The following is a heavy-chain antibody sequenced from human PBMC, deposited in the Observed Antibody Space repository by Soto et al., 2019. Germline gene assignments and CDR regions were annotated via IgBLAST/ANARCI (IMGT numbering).Heavy chain of an antibody. CDR1: GGSFSGYY. Sequence: QVQLQQWGAGLLKPSETLSLTCAVYGGSFSGYYWSWIRQPPGKGLEWTGEINHRGSTNYNPSLKSRVTIAVDTSKNLFSLKLSAVTAADTAVYYCARSDSGSYSSRWFDPWGQGTLVTVSS. CDR2: INHRGST. J-gene: IGHJ5*02. CDR3: ARSDSGSYSSRWFDP. D-gene: IGHD1-26*01. V-gene: IGHV4-34*01.